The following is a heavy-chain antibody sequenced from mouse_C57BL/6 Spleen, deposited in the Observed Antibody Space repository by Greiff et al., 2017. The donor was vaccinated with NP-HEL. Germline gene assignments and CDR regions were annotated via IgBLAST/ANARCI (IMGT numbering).Heavy chain of an antibody. CDR3: ARSSGDFGDY. CDR1: GYAFTNYL. V-gene: IGHV1-54*01. CDR2: INPGSGGT. J-gene: IGHJ2*01. D-gene: IGHD3-1*01. Sequence: QVQLKQSGAELVRPGTSVKVSCKASGYAFTNYLIEWVKQRPGQGLEWIGVINPGSGGTNYNEKFKGKATLTADKSSSTAYMQLSSLTSEDSAVYCCARSSGDFGDYWGQGTTLTVSS.